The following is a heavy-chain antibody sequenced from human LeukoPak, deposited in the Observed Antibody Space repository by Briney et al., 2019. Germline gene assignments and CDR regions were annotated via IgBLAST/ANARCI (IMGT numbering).Heavy chain of an antibody. CDR3: ARGEGYDILTGLPGDAFDI. CDR1: GFSFSDYG. J-gene: IGHJ3*02. Sequence: GGSLRLSCGASGFSFSDYGVHWVRQAPGKGLEWVAFIRHDGNKKYLPDSMKGRFSVSRDNSNNTLYLQMNSLRAEDTAVYYCARGEGYDILTGLPGDAFDIWGQGTMVTVSS. V-gene: IGHV3-30*02. D-gene: IGHD3-9*01. CDR2: IRHDGNKK.